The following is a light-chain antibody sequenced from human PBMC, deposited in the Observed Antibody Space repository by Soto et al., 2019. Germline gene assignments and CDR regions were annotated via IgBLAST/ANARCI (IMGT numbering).Light chain of an antibody. CDR2: AAS. V-gene: IGKV1-9*01. J-gene: IGKJ1*01. CDR3: QHYNSYSEA. Sequence: IQLTQSPSSVSAAVRERLTITGRASQGISSYFAWYQQKPGKAPKLLIYAASTLQSGVPSRFSGSGSGTDFTLTISSLQPEDFATYYCQHYNSYSEAFGQGTKVDIK. CDR1: QGISSY.